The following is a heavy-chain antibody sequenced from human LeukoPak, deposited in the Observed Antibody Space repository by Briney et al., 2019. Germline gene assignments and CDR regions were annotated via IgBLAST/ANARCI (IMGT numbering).Heavy chain of an antibody. CDR3: ITLRRGY. CDR1: GFTFSDAW. CDR2: IESKTDGGAR. J-gene: IGHJ4*02. V-gene: IGHV3-15*04. D-gene: IGHD5-12*01. Sequence: GGPLRLSCAASGFTFSDAWMSWVRQAPGKGLEWVGRIESKTDGGARDYAAPVKGRFTISRDDSRNMLSLQMNSLKTEDTAVYYCITLRRGYWGQGTLVTVSS.